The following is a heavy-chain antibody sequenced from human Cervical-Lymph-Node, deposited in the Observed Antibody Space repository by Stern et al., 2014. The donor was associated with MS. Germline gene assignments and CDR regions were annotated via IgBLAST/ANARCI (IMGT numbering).Heavy chain of an antibody. CDR3: ARDHGAGYSSGWIDY. V-gene: IGHV3-30*19. Sequence: QVQLVQSGGGVVQPGRSLRLSCAASGFTFSTYAMHWVRQAPGKGLEWVTVISHDGSDTYYGDSVEGRFTISRDNSKNTLYLQMNSLIPEDTAVYYCARDHGAGYSSGWIDYWGQGTLVTVSS. CDR1: GFTFSTYA. J-gene: IGHJ4*02. D-gene: IGHD6-25*01. CDR2: ISHDGSDT.